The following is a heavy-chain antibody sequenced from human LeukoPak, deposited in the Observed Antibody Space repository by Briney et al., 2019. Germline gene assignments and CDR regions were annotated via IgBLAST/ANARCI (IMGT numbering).Heavy chain of an antibody. D-gene: IGHD7-27*01. CDR2: IYYSGST. CDR1: GGSISSSSYY. CDR3: ARQGLTGVDY. Sequence: PSETLSLTCTVSGGSISSSSYYWGWIRQPPGKGLEWIGSIYYSGSTYYNPSLKSRVTISVDTSKNQFSLKLSSVSAADTAVYYCARQGLTGVDYWGQGTLVTVSS. J-gene: IGHJ4*02. V-gene: IGHV4-39*01.